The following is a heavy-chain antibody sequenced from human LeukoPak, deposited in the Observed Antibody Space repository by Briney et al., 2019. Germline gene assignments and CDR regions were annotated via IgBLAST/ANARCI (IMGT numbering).Heavy chain of an antibody. Sequence: PGGSLRLSCAASGFTFSSFGMSWVRQAPGKELEWVSAISSTGGTAYYADSVKGRFTISRDNSKNTLYLQMNSLRAEDTAVYYCASGSGSYEWGQGTLVTVSS. CDR3: ASGSGSYE. J-gene: IGHJ4*02. V-gene: IGHV3-23*01. D-gene: IGHD3-10*01. CDR1: GFTFSSFG. CDR2: ISSTGGTA.